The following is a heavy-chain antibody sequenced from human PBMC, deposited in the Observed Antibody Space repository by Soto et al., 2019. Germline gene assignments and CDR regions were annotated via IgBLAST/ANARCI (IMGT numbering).Heavy chain of an antibody. D-gene: IGHD6-19*01. CDR1: GWSFSGYY. CDR2: INHSGST. J-gene: IGHJ6*02. V-gene: IGHV4-34*01. Sequence: SETLSLTCAVYGWSFSGYYWSWIRQPPGKGLEWIGEINHSGSTNYNPSLKSRVTISVDTSKNQFSLKLSSVTAADTAVYYCASIAVAGRGGNYYYGMDVWGQGTTVTVSS. CDR3: ASIAVAGRGGNYYYGMDV.